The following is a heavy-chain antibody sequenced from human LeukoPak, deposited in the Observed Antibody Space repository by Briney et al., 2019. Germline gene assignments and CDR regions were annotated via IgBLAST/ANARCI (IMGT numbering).Heavy chain of an antibody. J-gene: IGHJ3*02. D-gene: IGHD3-22*01. CDR3: ARGPRGWTMIVVRAFDI. CDR2: INHSGST. CDR1: GGSISSSSYY. Sequence: PSETLSLTCTVSGGSISSSSYYWGWIRQPPGKGLEWIGEINHSGSTNYNPSLKSRVTISVDTSKNQFSLKLSSVTAADTAVYYCARGPRGWTMIVVRAFDIWGQGTMVTVSS. V-gene: IGHV4-39*07.